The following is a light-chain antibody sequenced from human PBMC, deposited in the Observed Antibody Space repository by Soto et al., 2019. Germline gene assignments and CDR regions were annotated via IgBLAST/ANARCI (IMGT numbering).Light chain of an antibody. Sequence: QSALTQPASVSGSPGQSSTISCTGTSSDVGGYNYVSWYQQYPGKAPKFMIYEVSNRPSGVSNRFSGSKSGNTASLTISGLQAEDEADYYCSSYTSNSTWVFGGGTKVTVL. CDR1: SSDVGGYNY. CDR3: SSYTSNSTWV. V-gene: IGLV2-14*01. J-gene: IGLJ3*02. CDR2: EVS.